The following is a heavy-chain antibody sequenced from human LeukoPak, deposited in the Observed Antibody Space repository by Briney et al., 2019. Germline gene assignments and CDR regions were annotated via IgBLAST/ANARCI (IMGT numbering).Heavy chain of an antibody. D-gene: IGHD2-2*01. J-gene: IGHJ5*02. CDR3: ARDRVVDIVVVPAAHGLFDP. Sequence: GGSLRLTCAASGFTFSSYSMNWVRQAPGKGLEWVSSISSSSSYIYYADSVKDRFTISREKAKNSPYLQMNSLRAEDTAVYYCARDRVVDIVVVPAAHGLFDPWGQGTLVTVSS. V-gene: IGHV3-21*03. CDR2: ISSSSSYI. CDR1: GFTFSSYS.